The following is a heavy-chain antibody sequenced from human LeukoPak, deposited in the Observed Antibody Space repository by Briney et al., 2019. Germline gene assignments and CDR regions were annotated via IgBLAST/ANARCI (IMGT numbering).Heavy chain of an antibody. J-gene: IGHJ6*02. V-gene: IGHV3-23*01. Sequence: GGSLRLSCAASGFTFSSYAMSWVRQAPGKGLEWVSSISGSGGSTYYADSVKGRFTISRDNSKNTLYLQMNSLRAEDTAVYYCGKDWDVSIMARRYGMDVWGQGTTVTVSS. D-gene: IGHD3-16*01. CDR3: GKDWDVSIMARRYGMDV. CDR1: GFTFSSYA. CDR2: ISGSGGST.